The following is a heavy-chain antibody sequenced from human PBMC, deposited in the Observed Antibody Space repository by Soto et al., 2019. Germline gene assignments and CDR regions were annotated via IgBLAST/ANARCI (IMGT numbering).Heavy chain of an antibody. J-gene: IGHJ3*02. CDR3: ASPGPGDMVTQLGAFDI. CDR2: INPSGGST. D-gene: IGHD5-18*01. Sequence: ASVKVSCKASGYTFTSYYMHWVRQAPGQGLEWMGIINPSGGSTSYAQKFQGRVTMTRDTSTSTVYMELSSLRSEDTAVYYCASPGPGDMVTQLGAFDIWGQGTMVTVSS. CDR1: GYTFTSYY. V-gene: IGHV1-46*01.